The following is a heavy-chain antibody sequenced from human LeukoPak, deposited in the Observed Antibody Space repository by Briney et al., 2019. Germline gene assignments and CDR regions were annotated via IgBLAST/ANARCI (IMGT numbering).Heavy chain of an antibody. J-gene: IGHJ5*02. CDR2: IYHSGST. CDR1: GYSISSGYY. CDR3: ARHHYDFWSGYSNWFDP. V-gene: IGHV4-38-2*01. Sequence: SETLSLTCAVSGYSISSGYYWGWIRQPPGKGLEWIGSIYHSGSTYYNPSLKSRVTISVDTSKNQFSLKLSSVTAADTAVYYCARHHYDFWSGYSNWFDPWGQGTLVTVPS. D-gene: IGHD3-3*01.